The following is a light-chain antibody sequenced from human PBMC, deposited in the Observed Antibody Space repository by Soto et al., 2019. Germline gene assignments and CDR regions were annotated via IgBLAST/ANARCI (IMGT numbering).Light chain of an antibody. Sequence: QSVLTQPPSASGTPGQRVTISCSGSSSNIGSYSVNWYQQLPGTAPKLLIYNSNQRPSWVPDRFSGSKSGTSGSLAISGLQSEDEADYDGAARGDSRSVHVVFGGGTKLTVL. CDR1: SSNIGSYS. CDR2: NSN. CDR3: AARGDSRSVHVV. J-gene: IGLJ2*01. V-gene: IGLV1-44*01.